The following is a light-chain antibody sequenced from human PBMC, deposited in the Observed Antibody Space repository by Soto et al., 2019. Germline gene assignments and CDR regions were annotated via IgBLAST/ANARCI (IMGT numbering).Light chain of an antibody. J-gene: IGKJ4*01. CDR2: AAS. CDR1: QYISNN. Sequence: DIQMTQSPSSLSASVGDRVTITCRASQYISNNLCWYQQKPGKAPKLLIYAASTLQSGVPSRFSGSGSGTDFTLTISSLQPEDFATYHCQQNYTSVTFGGGNKVEV. CDR3: QQNYTSVT. V-gene: IGKV1-39*01.